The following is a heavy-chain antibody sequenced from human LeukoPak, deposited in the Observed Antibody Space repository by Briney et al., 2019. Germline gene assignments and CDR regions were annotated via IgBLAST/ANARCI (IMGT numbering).Heavy chain of an antibody. CDR3: ARESASGWAEY. CDR1: GDSVSSNSAV. D-gene: IGHD6-19*01. V-gene: IGHV6-1*01. J-gene: IGHJ4*02. CDR2: TYYRSKWYN. Sequence: SQTLSLTCAISGDSVSSNSAVWTWIRQSPSRGLEWLGRTYYRSKWYNDYAVSVKSRITINPDASKNHFSLQLNSVTPEDTAVYYCARESASGWAEYWGQGTLVTVSS.